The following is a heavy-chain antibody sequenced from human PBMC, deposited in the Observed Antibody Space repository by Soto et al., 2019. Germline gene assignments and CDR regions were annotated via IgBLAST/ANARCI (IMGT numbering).Heavy chain of an antibody. J-gene: IGHJ4*02. CDR1: GGSISGGDYY. V-gene: IGHV4-30-4*01. Sequence: SETLSLTCTVSGGSISGGDYYWSWIRQPPGKGLEWIGFIHYTKSTYYNPSLRSRITISMDTSKNQFSLKLGSVTAADTAVYYCARPSDTDDFWGRGILESVSS. CDR2: IHYTKST. CDR3: ARPSDTDDF.